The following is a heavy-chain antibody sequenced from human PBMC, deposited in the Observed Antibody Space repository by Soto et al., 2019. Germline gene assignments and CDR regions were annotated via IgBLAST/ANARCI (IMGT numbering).Heavy chain of an antibody. CDR2: IYYSGST. CDR3: ARDRIPPHYYGSGSSRNYYYYYGMDV. V-gene: IGHV4-31*03. D-gene: IGHD3-10*01. J-gene: IGHJ6*02. CDR1: GGSISSGGYY. Sequence: QVQLQESGPGLVKPSQTLSLTCTVSGGSISSGGYYWSWIRQHPGKGLEWIGYIYYSGSTYYNPSLKSRVTISVDTSKNQFSLELSSVTAADTAVYYCARDRIPPHYYGSGSSRNYYYYYGMDVWGQGTTVTVSS.